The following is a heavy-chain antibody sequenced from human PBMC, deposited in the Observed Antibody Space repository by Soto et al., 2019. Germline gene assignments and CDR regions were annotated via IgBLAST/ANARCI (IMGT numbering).Heavy chain of an antibody. CDR3: AKDAVYNDGLWLVAN. D-gene: IGHD5-12*01. J-gene: IGHJ4*02. V-gene: IGHV3-23*01. CDR2: MTGSGGDI. CDR1: VFSFSRYA. Sequence: PGWSLRLSCASSVFSFSRYAMIWVRQAPGKGQEWVAGMTGSGGDIRYADSVKGRFTISKDNSKNTLYLQMNSLRAEDTAIYYCAKDAVYNDGLWLVANWGQGTLVTVSS.